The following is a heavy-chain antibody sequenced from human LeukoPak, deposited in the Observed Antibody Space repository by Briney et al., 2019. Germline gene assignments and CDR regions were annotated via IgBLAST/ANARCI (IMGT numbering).Heavy chain of an antibody. CDR3: AKDFEPVPAAINH. Sequence: GGSLRLSCAASGFTFSSYGMHWVRQAPGKGLEWVAVISYDGSNKYYADSVKGRFTISRDNSKNTLYLQMNSLRAEDTAVYYCAKDFEPVPAAINHWGQGTLVTVSS. CDR2: ISYDGSNK. V-gene: IGHV3-30*18. D-gene: IGHD2-2*02. CDR1: GFTFSSYG. J-gene: IGHJ5*02.